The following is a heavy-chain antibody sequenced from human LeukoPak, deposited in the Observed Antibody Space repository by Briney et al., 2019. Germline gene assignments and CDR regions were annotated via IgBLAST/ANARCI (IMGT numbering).Heavy chain of an antibody. CDR1: RFTFSSYS. Sequence: PGGSLRLSCAASRFTFSSYSMNWVRQAPAKGREWVSGISGGGGTTYNADSMKGRLTISRDNTKNTLYLQMNSLRADDTAVYYCAKERSGGWPFDYWGQGTLVTVSS. CDR2: ISGGGGTT. D-gene: IGHD6-19*01. V-gene: IGHV3-23*01. CDR3: AKERSGGWPFDY. J-gene: IGHJ4*02.